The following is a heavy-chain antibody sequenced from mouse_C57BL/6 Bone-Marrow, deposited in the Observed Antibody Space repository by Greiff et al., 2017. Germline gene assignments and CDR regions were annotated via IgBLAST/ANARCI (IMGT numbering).Heavy chain of an antibody. CDR1: GFTFSSYA. J-gene: IGHJ1*03. CDR2: ISSGGDYI. V-gene: IGHV5-9-1*02. D-gene: IGHD1-1*01. CDR3: TSSYYGSSYWYFDV. Sequence: EVKVEESGEGLVKPGGSLKLSCAASGFTFSSYAMSWVRQTPEKRLEWVAYISSGGDYIYYADTVKGRFTISRDNARNTLYLQMSSLKSEDTAMYYCTSSYYGSSYWYFDVWGTGTTVTVSS.